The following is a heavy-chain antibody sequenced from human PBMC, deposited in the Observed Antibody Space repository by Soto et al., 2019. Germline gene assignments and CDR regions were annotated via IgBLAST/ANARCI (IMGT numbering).Heavy chain of an antibody. CDR1: GYTFSNYG. D-gene: IGHD6-19*01. V-gene: IGHV1-18*01. J-gene: IGHJ6*02. Sequence: QAQGVQAGAEVKKPGASVTVSCKTSGYTFSNYGINWVRQAPGQGLEWMGWISGYNGNTNYAQTVQGRVTMTTDTSTGTVYMELRSLKSDDTAIYYCSRFIMVGGWFDPNYYHGMDVWGQGTTVTVSS. CDR2: ISGYNGNT. CDR3: SRFIMVGGWFDPNYYHGMDV.